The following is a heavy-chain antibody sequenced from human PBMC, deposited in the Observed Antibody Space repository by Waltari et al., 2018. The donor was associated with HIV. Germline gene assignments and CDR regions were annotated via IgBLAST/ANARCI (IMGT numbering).Heavy chain of an antibody. J-gene: IGHJ6*02. CDR1: GCTCSNYW. Sequence: VQLVESGGELAQPGGSLSLTCVASGCTCSNYWMHWVRQVPGKRLVWVARINTDETIRTYAENVKGRFTISRDNGKNTLYLQMNSLRVEDTAVYYCVSSGLDVWGQGTTVNVSS. V-gene: IGHV3-74*01. CDR3: VSSGLDV. CDR2: INTDETIR.